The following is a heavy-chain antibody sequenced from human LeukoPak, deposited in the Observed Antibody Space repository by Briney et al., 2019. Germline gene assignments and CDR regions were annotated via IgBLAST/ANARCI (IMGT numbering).Heavy chain of an antibody. D-gene: IGHD3-3*01. V-gene: IGHV3-23*01. J-gene: IGHJ6*03. CDR2: ISGSGGST. CDR3: AKGVLRFLGWAPSYYYMDV. CDR1: GFTFSSYA. Sequence: GGSLRLSCAASGFTFSSYAMSWVRQAPGKGLEWVSAISGSGGSTYYADSVKGRFTISRDNSKNTLYLQMNSLRAEDTAVYYCAKGVLRFLGWAPSYYYMDVWGKGTTVTVSS.